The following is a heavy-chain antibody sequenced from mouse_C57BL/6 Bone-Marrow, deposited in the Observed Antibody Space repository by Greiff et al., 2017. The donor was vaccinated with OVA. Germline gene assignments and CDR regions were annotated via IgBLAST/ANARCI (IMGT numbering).Heavy chain of an antibody. D-gene: IGHD1-1*01. Sequence: VQLQQSGPGLVQPSQSLSITCTVSGFSLTSYGVHWVRQSPGKGLEWLGVIWSGGSTDYNAAFISRLSISKDNSKSQVFFKMNSLQADDTAIYYCARNGYGWYFDVWGTGTTVTVSS. CDR1: GFSLTSYG. V-gene: IGHV2-2*01. CDR2: IWSGGST. CDR3: ARNGYGWYFDV. J-gene: IGHJ1*03.